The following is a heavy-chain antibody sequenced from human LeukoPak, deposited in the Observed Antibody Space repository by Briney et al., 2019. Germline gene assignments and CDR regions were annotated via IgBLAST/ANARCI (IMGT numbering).Heavy chain of an antibody. CDR1: GYSISSGYY. J-gene: IGHJ4*02. V-gene: IGHV4-38-2*02. Sequence: SETLSLTCTVSGYSISSGYYWAWIRQPPGKGLEWIGSIYHSGSTYYNPSLKSRVTISVDTSKNQFSLKVSSLTAADTAVYYCARIEYSYRDDSWGQGTLVTVSS. CDR2: IYHSGST. D-gene: IGHD5-18*01. CDR3: ARIEYSYRDDS.